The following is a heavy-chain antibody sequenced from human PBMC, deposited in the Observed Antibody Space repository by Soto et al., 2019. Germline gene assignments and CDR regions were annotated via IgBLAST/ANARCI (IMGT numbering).Heavy chain of an antibody. J-gene: IGHJ4*02. V-gene: IGHV5-10-1*01. CDR2: IDPSDSQT. D-gene: IGHD3-22*01. Sequence: GESLKISCKGSVYSFAGYWITWVRQKPGKGLEWMGRIDPSDSQTYYSPSFRGHVTISVTKSITTVFLQWSSLRASDTAMYYCARQIYDSDTGPNFQYYFDSWGQGTPVTVSS. CDR1: VYSFAGYW. CDR3: ARQIYDSDTGPNFQYYFDS.